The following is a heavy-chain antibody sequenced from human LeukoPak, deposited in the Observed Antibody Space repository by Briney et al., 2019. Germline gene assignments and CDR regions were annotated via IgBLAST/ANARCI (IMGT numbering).Heavy chain of an antibody. D-gene: IGHD5-24*01. V-gene: IGHV3-30*01. Sequence: GGSLRLSCAASGFTFSTYAMHWVRQAPGKGLEWVAVISYDGGNQYYADSVKGRFTISRGNSKNTLYLQMNSLRAEDTAMYYCARCSRWLQLGNDYWGQGTLVTVSS. CDR3: ARCSRWLQLGNDY. CDR1: GFTFSTYA. J-gene: IGHJ4*02. CDR2: ISYDGGNQ.